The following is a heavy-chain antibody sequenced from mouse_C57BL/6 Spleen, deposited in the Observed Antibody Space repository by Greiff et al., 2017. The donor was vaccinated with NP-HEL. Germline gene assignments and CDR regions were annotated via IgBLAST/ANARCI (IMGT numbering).Heavy chain of an antibody. CDR2: INPNSGST. D-gene: IGHD2-1*01. J-gene: IGHJ3*01. CDR1: GYTFTSYW. CDR3: ARDGNWGFAY. Sequence: VQLQQSGAELVKPGASVKLSCKASGYTFTSYWMHWVKQRPGHGLEWIGMINPNSGSTNYNEKFKSKATLTVDKSYSTAYMQLISLTSEDCAIYYCARDGNWGFAYWGQGTLVTVSA. V-gene: IGHV1-64*01.